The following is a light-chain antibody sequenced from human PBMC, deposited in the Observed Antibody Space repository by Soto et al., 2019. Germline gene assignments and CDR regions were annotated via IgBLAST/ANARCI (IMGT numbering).Light chain of an antibody. V-gene: IGLV3-1*01. CDR3: QAWDSSTLV. CDR1: KLGDKY. J-gene: IGLJ3*02. Sequence: SYELTQPPSVSVSPGQTASITCSGDKLGDKYVCWYQQKPGQSPELVIYQDAKRPSGIPERFSGSNSGNTATLTISGTQTMDEADYYCQAWDSSTLVFGGGTKLTVL. CDR2: QDA.